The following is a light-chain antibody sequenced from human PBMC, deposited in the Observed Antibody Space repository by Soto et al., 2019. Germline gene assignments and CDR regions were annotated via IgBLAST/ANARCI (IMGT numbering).Light chain of an antibody. J-gene: IGKJ1*01. CDR1: QTIGTY. Sequence: IEVTQSPSYLAASLGDRVTITCRASQTIGTYVNWYRQKSGAAPELLIYDASTLESGVPSRFRGGASGTDFTLTISSLQLDDFATYYCQQSYNTPLTFGQGTKVEI. CDR3: QQSYNTPLT. V-gene: IGKV1-39*01. CDR2: DAS.